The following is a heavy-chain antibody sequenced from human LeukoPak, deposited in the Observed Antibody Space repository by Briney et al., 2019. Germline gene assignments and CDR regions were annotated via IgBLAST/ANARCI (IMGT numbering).Heavy chain of an antibody. V-gene: IGHV3-23*01. CDR2: ISGSGDTT. CDR1: GFTLSSHV. CDR3: VKDLNSATNSRS. Sequence: GGSLRLSCVASGFTLSSHVMSWVRQAPGEGLEWVSGISGSGDTTYYADSVKGRFTISRDNSKNTLSLQINSLRAEDTAVYSCVKDLNSATNSRSWGQGTLVTVSS. J-gene: IGHJ5*02. D-gene: IGHD1-26*01.